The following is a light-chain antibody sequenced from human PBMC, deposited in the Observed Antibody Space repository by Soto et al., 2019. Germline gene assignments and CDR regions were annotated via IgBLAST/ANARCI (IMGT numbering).Light chain of an antibody. Sequence: EIVLTQSPGTLSLSPGERATLSCRASQSVNSNYVAWYQQKPGQVPRPLIYGASIRAAGVPDRLRGSGAGTDFTLPISRLEPADYAVYYCKQYGTSPHTLGQGTKLEIK. CDR2: GAS. CDR1: QSVNSNY. J-gene: IGKJ2*01. CDR3: KQYGTSPHT. V-gene: IGKV3-20*01.